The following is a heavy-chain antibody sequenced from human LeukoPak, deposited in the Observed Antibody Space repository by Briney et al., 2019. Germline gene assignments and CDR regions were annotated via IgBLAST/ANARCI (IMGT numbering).Heavy chain of an antibody. CDR1: GFTFSSYG. CDR3: ATLVGAHDWFDP. Sequence: PGGSLRLSCAASGFTFSSYGMHWVRQAPGKGLEWVAFIRYDGSNKYYADSVKGRFTISRDNSKNTLYLQMSSLRSEDTAVYYCATLVGAHDWFDPWGQGTLVTVSS. J-gene: IGHJ5*02. CDR2: IRYDGSNK. V-gene: IGHV3-30*02. D-gene: IGHD1-26*01.